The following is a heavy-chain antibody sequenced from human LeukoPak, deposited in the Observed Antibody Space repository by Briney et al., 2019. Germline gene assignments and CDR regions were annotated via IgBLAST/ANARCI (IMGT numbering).Heavy chain of an antibody. CDR3: ARRVIVATLDY. Sequence: SETLSLTCTVSGGSITSSSYYWAWIHQPPGKGLEWIGSFYYGGTTFYNPSLKSRVTISADTSKNQFSLKLTSVTAADTAVYYCARRVIVATLDYWGQGILVTVSS. V-gene: IGHV4-39*01. CDR2: FYYGGTT. CDR1: GGSITSSSYY. J-gene: IGHJ4*02. D-gene: IGHD5-12*01.